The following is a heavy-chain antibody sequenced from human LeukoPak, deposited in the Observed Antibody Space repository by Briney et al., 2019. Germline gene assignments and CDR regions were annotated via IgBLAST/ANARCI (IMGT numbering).Heavy chain of an antibody. Sequence: PGGSLRLSCAASGFTFSIYAMHWVRQAPGKGLEWEAVISYDENDKYYADSVKGRFTISRDNSKNTLYLQMNSLRAEDTAVYYCARRWSFDYWGQGTLVTVSS. CDR2: ISYDENDK. CDR1: GFTFSIYA. V-gene: IGHV3-30*04. CDR3: ARRWSFDY. D-gene: IGHD6-13*01. J-gene: IGHJ4*02.